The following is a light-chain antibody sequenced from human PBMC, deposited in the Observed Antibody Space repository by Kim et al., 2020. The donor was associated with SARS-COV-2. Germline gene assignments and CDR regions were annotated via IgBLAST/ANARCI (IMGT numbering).Light chain of an antibody. CDR1: SSNIGNNV. CDR3: AAWDDSVNGWV. V-gene: IGLV1-36*01. Sequence: RRSVTISCSGSSSNIGNNVVNWYQQVPGKAPKLIVYCDGLLPTGVSDRFSGSRSGTSASLAISGLQSDDESYYYCAAWDDSVNGWVFGGGTQLTVL. J-gene: IGLJ3*02. CDR2: CDG.